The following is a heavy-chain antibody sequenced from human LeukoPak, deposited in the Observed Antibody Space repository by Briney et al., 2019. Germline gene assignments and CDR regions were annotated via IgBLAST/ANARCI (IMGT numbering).Heavy chain of an antibody. J-gene: IGHJ4*02. CDR3: ARHGHYDFWSGYYGLYY. Sequence: SETLSLTCAVSGYSISSGYYWGWTRQPPGKGLEWIGSICHSGRTYYNLSLKVRVTISVDTSKNQFFLKLSSVTAADTAVYYCARHGHYDFWSGYYGLYYWGQGTLVTVSS. V-gene: IGHV4-38-2*01. CDR1: GYSISSGYY. CDR2: ICHSGRT. D-gene: IGHD3-3*01.